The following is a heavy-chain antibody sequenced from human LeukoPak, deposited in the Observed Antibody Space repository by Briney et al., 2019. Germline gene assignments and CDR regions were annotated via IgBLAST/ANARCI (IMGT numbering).Heavy chain of an antibody. Sequence: ASVKVSCKASGYTFTSYGISWVRQAPGQGLEWMGWISTDNGNTNYAQKLQGRVTMTTDTSTSTAYMELRSLRSDDTAVYYCATVTAVAGTGDGSHPALRSHYHGMDVWGQGTTVTVSS. D-gene: IGHD6-19*01. CDR3: ATVTAVAGTGDGSHPALRSHYHGMDV. J-gene: IGHJ6*02. V-gene: IGHV1-18*01. CDR1: GYTFTSYG. CDR2: ISTDNGNT.